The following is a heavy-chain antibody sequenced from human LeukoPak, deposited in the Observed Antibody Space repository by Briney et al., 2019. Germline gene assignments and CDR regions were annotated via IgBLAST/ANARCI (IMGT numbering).Heavy chain of an antibody. CDR3: ARDPGPWDH. CDR1: GFIFTAYS. Sequence: GGSLRLSCAASGFIFTAYSINWVRQAPGKRLEWVASITGQNFEYYADAVKGRFTISRDNAKTSLFLQMNSLRAEDTAVYYCARDPGPWDHWGQGTLVTVSS. CDR2: ITGQNFE. J-gene: IGHJ4*02. V-gene: IGHV3-21*06.